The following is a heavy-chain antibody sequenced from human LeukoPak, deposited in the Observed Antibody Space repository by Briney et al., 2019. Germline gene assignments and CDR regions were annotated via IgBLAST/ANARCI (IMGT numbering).Heavy chain of an antibody. D-gene: IGHD3-3*01. J-gene: IGHJ3*02. CDR1: GGTFSSYA. Sequence: SVKVSCKASGGTFSSYAISWVRQAPGQGLEWMGGIIPIFGTANYAQKFQGRVTITADESTSTAYMELSSLRSEDTAVYYCASLLRPGITYDAFDIWGQGTLVTVSS. CDR3: ASLLRPGITYDAFDI. CDR2: IIPIFGTA. V-gene: IGHV1-69*13.